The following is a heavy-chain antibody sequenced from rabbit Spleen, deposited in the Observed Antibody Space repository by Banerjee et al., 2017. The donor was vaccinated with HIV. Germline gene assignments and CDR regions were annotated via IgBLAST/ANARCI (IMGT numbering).Heavy chain of an antibody. Sequence: QSLEESGGDLVKPGASLTLICTASGFSFTSGYYMCWVRQAPGKGLEWIGCIGTTSGTTWYASWAKGRFTISKTSSTTVTLQMTRLTAADTATYFCARDLPDIIGWNFGWWGPGTLVTVS. V-gene: IGHV1S40*01. D-gene: IGHD1-1*01. CDR3: ARDLPDIIGWNFGW. CDR2: IGTTSGTT. CDR1: GFSFTSGYY. J-gene: IGHJ4*01.